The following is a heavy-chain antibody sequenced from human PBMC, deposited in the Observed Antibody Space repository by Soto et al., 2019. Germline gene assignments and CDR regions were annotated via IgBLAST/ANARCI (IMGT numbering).Heavy chain of an antibody. J-gene: IGHJ4*02. V-gene: IGHV4-61*01. D-gene: IGHD6-19*01. CDR2: MSYSGVT. CDR3: ARIPYSSASFDY. Sequence: SETLSLTCTVSGVSISSVSISSNYWGWVRQPPGKGLECIGSMSYSGVTNYNPSLKSRVTISIDTSKNQFSLKLSSVTAADTAVYYCARIPYSSASFDYWGQGTLVTVS. CDR1: GVSISSVSISSNY.